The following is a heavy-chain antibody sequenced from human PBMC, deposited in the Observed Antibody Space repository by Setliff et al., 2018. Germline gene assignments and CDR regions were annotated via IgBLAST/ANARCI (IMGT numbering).Heavy chain of an antibody. Sequence: ASVKVSCKASGGTFSSYAISWVRQAPGQGLEWMGGIIPIFGTANYAQKFQGRVTITADESTSTAYMELSSLRSEDTAVYYCASSRDYNFWSGSQGANWFDPWGQGTLVTVSS. CDR1: GGTFSSYA. D-gene: IGHD3-3*01. CDR2: IIPIFGTA. J-gene: IGHJ5*02. CDR3: ASSRDYNFWSGSQGANWFDP. V-gene: IGHV1-69*13.